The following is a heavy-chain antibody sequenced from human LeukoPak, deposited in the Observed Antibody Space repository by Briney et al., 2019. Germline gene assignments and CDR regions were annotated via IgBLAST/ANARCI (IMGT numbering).Heavy chain of an antibody. CDR1: GGSISDYY. CDR2: IYYSGST. J-gene: IGHJ4*02. Sequence: SETLSLTCSVSGGSISDYYWSWIRQPPGKGLEWIGFIYYSGSTNYSPSLKSRVTISVDTSKNQFSLKLTSVTAADTAAYYCARHDSSSEFDYWGQGILVTVSS. CDR3: ARHDSSSEFDY. D-gene: IGHD3-22*01. V-gene: IGHV4-59*08.